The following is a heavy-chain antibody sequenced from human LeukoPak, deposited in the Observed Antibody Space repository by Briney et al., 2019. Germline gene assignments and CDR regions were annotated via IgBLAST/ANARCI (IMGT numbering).Heavy chain of an antibody. V-gene: IGHV3-66*01. CDR3: ARVRGSSWYGDY. CDR1: GFTVSSNY. Sequence: GGSLRLSCVASGFTVSSNYMSWVRQAPGKGLEWVSVIYSGGSTYYADSVKGRFTISRDNSKNTLYLQMNSLRAEDTAVYYCARVRGSSWYGDYWGQGTLVTVSS. CDR2: IYSGGST. D-gene: IGHD6-13*01. J-gene: IGHJ4*02.